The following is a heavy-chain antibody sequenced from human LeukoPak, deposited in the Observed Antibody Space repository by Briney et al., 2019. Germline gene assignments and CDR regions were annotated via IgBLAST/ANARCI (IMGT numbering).Heavy chain of an antibody. CDR2: INPSGGTT. J-gene: IGHJ4*02. D-gene: IGHD3-22*01. V-gene: IGHV1-46*01. CDR3: ARDLSRRYYHSTGYAFDY. CDR1: GYIFTSYS. Sequence: ASVKVSCKASGYIFTSYSMHWVRRAPGQGLEWMGIINPSGGTTNYAQKFQGRVTMTRDTSTSTVYMDLSSLRSEDTAVYYCARDLSRRYYHSTGYAFDYWGQGTLVTVSS.